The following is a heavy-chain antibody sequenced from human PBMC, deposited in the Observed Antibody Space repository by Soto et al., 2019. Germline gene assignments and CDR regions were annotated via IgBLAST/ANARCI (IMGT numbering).Heavy chain of an antibody. V-gene: IGHV3-21*01. J-gene: IGHJ6*02. CDR1: GFTFSSYS. CDR3: ARDAEKSWLLRAYYYGMDV. CDR2: ISSSSSYI. Sequence: PGGSLRLSCAASGFTFSSYSMNWVRQAPGKGLEWVSSISSSSSYIYYADSVKGRFTISRDNAKNSLYLQMNSLRAEDTAVYYCARDAEKSWLLRAYYYGMDVWGQGTTVTVSS. D-gene: IGHD3-22*01.